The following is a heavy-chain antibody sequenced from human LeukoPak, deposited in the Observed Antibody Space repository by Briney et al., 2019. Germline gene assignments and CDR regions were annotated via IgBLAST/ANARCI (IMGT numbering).Heavy chain of an antibody. CDR1: GYTFTGYY. J-gene: IGHJ4*02. CDR3: ASVITIFGVVVDY. Sequence: ASVKVSCKASGYTFTGYYMHWVRRAPGQGLEWMGWINPNSGGTNYAQKFQGRVTMTRDTSISTAYMELSRLRSDDTAVYYCASVITIFGVVVDYWGQGTLVTVSS. CDR2: INPNSGGT. D-gene: IGHD3-3*01. V-gene: IGHV1-2*02.